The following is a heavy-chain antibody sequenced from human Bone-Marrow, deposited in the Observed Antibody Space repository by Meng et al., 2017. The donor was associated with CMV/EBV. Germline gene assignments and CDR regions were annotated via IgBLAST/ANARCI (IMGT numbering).Heavy chain of an antibody. CDR2: IKQDGSEK. CDR1: GFTFSSYW. D-gene: IGHD2-2*02. Sequence: GESLKISCAASGFTFSSYWMSWVRQAPGKGLEWVANIKQDGSEKYYVDSVKGRFTISRDNAKNSLYLQMNSLRAEDTAVYYCARDSYCSSTSCYMAPQRGMDVWGQGTTVTVSS. CDR3: ARDSYCSSTSCYMAPQRGMDV. J-gene: IGHJ6*02. V-gene: IGHV3-7*01.